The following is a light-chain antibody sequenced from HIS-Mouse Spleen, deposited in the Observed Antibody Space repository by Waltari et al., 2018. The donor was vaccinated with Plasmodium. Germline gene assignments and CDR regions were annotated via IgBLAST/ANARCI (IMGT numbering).Light chain of an antibody. CDR1: RSAVGIYNL. CDR2: EGS. CDR3: CSYAGSRLV. J-gene: IGLJ2*01. Sequence: QSALTQPASVSGSPGQSITLSCTGTRSAVGIYNLVSWYQQHPGKAPKLMIYEGSKRPSGVSNRFSGSKSGNTASLTISGLQAEDEADYYCCSYAGSRLVFGGGTKLTVL. V-gene: IGLV2-23*01.